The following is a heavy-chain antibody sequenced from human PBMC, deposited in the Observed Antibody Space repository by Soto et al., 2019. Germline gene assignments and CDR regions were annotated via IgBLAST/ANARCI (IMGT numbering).Heavy chain of an antibody. V-gene: IGHV3-74*01. Sequence: EWQLVEAGGGTVQPGGALRLSCAASGYTFSTYWMHWVRQAPGKGLVWVSRINPESTTINYADAVRGRFTISRDNAKNTLTLQMSSLRAAEAAVYCCTRATYGPYDHWGQGTLVTVSP. CDR1: GYTFSTYW. CDR2: INPESTTI. J-gene: IGHJ4*02. CDR3: TRATYGPYDH. D-gene: IGHD3-10*01.